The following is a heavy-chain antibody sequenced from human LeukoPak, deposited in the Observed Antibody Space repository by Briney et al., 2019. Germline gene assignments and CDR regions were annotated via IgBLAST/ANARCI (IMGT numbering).Heavy chain of an antibody. Sequence: GGSLRLSCAASGFTFSSTYMTWVRQPPGKGLEWVSYISDSSSTIYYADSVKGRFTISRDNAKNSLSLQMNSLRDEDTAVYCCARGRANYYFDYWGQGTLVTVSS. CDR3: ARGRANYYFDY. CDR1: GFTFSSTY. CDR2: ISDSSSTI. V-gene: IGHV3-48*02. D-gene: IGHD5-24*01. J-gene: IGHJ4*02.